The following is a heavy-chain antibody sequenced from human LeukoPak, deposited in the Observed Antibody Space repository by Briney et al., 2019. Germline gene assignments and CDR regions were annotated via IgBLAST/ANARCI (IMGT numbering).Heavy chain of an antibody. J-gene: IGHJ4*02. Sequence: ASVKVSCKASRYTFTGYFMHWVRQAPGQGLEWMGWINPNSGGTSYAQKFQGRVTMTRDTSISTAYMELSRLRSDDTAVYYCARVKNYYDSSGYLYYFDYWGQGTLVTVSS. CDR1: RYTFTGYF. CDR2: INPNSGGT. V-gene: IGHV1-2*02. D-gene: IGHD3-22*01. CDR3: ARVKNYYDSSGYLYYFDY.